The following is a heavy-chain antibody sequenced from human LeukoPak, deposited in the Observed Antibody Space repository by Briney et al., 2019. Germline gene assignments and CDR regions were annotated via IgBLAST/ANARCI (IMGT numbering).Heavy chain of an antibody. CDR2: ISGSGGST. V-gene: IGHV3-23*01. D-gene: IGHD3-22*01. CDR1: GFTFDDHG. Sequence: PGGSLRLSCAASGFTFDDHGMSWVRQAPGKGLEWVSAISGSGGSTYYADSVKGRFTISRDNSKNTLYLQMNSLRAEDTAVYYCAKDEYYYDSSGYYRSLLLDYWGQGTLVTVSS. CDR3: AKDEYYYDSSGYYRSLLLDY. J-gene: IGHJ4*02.